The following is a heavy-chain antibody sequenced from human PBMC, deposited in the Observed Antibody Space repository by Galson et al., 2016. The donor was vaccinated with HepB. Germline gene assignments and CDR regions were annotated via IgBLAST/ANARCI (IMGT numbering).Heavy chain of an antibody. J-gene: IGHJ4*02. CDR3: ARRVGVISAFDY. CDR1: GFTFSSYS. V-gene: IGHV3-21*01. CDR2: ISSNDNYI. D-gene: IGHD2-8*01. Sequence: SLRLSCAGSGFTFSSYSMNWVRQAPGKGLEWVSTISSNDNYIYYADSVKGRFTISRDNAKNSLYLQMNSRRAEDKAVYYCARRVGVISAFDYWGEGTQVTVSS.